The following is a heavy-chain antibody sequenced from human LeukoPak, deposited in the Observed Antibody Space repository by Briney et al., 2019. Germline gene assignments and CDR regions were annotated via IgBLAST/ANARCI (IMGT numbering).Heavy chain of an antibody. CDR3: ARGKQNAVNY. CDR2: IYASGST. J-gene: IGHJ4*02. V-gene: IGHV4-4*07. CDR1: SGSISVSYY. Sequence: SETLSLTCTVSSGSISVSYYWYWIRQPAGKGLEWIGRIYASGSTNYDPSLKSRVTISVDKSNNQFSLMVTSVTAADTAVYYCARGKQNAVNYWGQGILVTVSS. D-gene: IGHD1-1*01.